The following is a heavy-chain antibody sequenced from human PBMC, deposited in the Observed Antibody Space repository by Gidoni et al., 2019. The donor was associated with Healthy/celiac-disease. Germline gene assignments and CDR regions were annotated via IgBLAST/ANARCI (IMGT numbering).Heavy chain of an antibody. Sequence: EVQLVQSGEEVKKPGESLRISCKGSGYRINSYWISWVSQMPGKGLEWMGRIDPSDSYTNYSPSFQGHVTISADKSISTAFLQWSSLKASDTAMYYCARSMVSNYYYYMDVWGKGTTVTVSS. V-gene: IGHV5-10-1*01. CDR1: GYRINSYW. D-gene: IGHD3-10*01. CDR2: IDPSDSYT. J-gene: IGHJ6*03. CDR3: ARSMVSNYYYYMDV.